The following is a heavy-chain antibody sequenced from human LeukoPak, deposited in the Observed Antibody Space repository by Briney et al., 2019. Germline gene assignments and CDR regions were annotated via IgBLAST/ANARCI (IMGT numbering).Heavy chain of an antibody. CDR2: IIPIFGTA. V-gene: IGHV1-69*01. J-gene: IGHJ5*02. CDR1: GGTFSSYA. CDR3: ARVVTPRYCSTPSCYWKGWFDP. D-gene: IGHD2-2*01. Sequence: SVKVSCKASGGTFSSYAISWVRQAPGQGLEWMGGIIPIFGTASFAQKFQGRVTITADESTGTAYMELSSLRSEDTAVYYCARVVTPRYCSTPSCYWKGWFDPWGQGTLVTVSS.